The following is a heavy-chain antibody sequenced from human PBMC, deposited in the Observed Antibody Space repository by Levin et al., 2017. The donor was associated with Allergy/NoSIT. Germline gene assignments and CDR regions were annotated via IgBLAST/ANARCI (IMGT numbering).Heavy chain of an antibody. V-gene: IGHV3-33*01. Sequence: GGSLRLSCAASGFTFSSYGMHWVRQAPGKGLEWVAVIWYDGSNKYYADSVKGRFTISRDNSKNTLYLQMNSLRAEDTAVYYCARDRIGITMVQGVILDFDYWGQGTLVTVSS. CDR3: ARDRIGITMVQGVILDFDY. CDR1: GFTFSSYG. D-gene: IGHD3-10*01. CDR2: IWYDGSNK. J-gene: IGHJ4*02.